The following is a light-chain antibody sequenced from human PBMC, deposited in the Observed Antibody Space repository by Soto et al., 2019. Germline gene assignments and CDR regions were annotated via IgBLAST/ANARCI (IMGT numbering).Light chain of an antibody. V-gene: IGKV3-11*01. CDR2: DAS. Sequence: EIVLTQSPATLSLSPGERATLSCRASQSVSNYLAWYQQKPGQAPRLLIYDASNRATGIAARFSGSGSGTDFTLTISSLEPEDFAVYSCQQRSDGLTFGGGTKVDIK. J-gene: IGKJ4*01. CDR1: QSVSNY. CDR3: QQRSDGLT.